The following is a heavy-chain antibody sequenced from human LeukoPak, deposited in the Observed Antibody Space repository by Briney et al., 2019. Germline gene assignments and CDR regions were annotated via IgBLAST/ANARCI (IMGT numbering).Heavy chain of an antibody. V-gene: IGHV4-59*01. Sequence: SETLSLTCTVSGGSISSYYWSWIRQPPGKGLEWIGYIYYSRSTNYNPSLESRVTISVDTPKNQFSLKLSSVTAADTAVYYCARITEEGIAAAGIDYWGQGSLVTVSS. CDR2: IYYSRST. D-gene: IGHD6-13*01. CDR1: GGSISSYY. CDR3: ARITEEGIAAAGIDY. J-gene: IGHJ4*02.